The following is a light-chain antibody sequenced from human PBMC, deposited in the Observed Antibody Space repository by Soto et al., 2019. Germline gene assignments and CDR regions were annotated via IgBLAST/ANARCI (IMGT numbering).Light chain of an antibody. V-gene: IGLV2-14*01. J-gene: IGLJ1*01. CDR1: SSDVGGYNY. CDR2: DVS. Sequence: QSALTQPASVSGSPGQSITISCTGTSSDVGGYNYVSWYQQHPGKAPKLIIYDVSNRPSGVSNRFSGSKSGNTASLTISGLQAEDEAAYYCSSYTSSSTLVFGTGTKLTVL. CDR3: SSYTSSSTLV.